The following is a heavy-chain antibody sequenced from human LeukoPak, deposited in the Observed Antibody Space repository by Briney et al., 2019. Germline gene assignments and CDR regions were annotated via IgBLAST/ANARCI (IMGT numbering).Heavy chain of an antibody. CDR3: AESSGSYPYAFDI. D-gene: IGHD3-10*01. CDR1: GGTFSSYA. V-gene: IGHV1-69*04. Sequence: GSSVKVSCKASGGTFSSYAISWVRQASGQGLEWMGRIIPILGIANYAQKFQGRVTITADKSTSTAYMELSSLRSEDTAVYYCAESSGSYPYAFDIWGQGTMVTVSS. J-gene: IGHJ3*02. CDR2: IIPILGIA.